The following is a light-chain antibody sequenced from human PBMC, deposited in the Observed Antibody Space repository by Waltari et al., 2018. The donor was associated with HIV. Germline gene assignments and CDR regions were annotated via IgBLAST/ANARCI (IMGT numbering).Light chain of an antibody. V-gene: IGKV1-27*01. CDR1: QAISNY. CDR2: GTS. J-gene: IGKJ4*01. Sequence: DLQMTQSPSSRSASVGDRVTITCRARQAISNYLAWYQQKPGKVPKVLIYGTSSLQSGVPARFTGSVSGTEFTLTISSLQPEDVATYYCQSYKSAPFTFGGGTRVEIK. CDR3: QSYKSAPFT.